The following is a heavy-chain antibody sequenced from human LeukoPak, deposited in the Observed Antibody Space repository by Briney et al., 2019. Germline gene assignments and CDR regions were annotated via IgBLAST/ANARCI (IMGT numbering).Heavy chain of an antibody. CDR1: GGSISSTNW. CDR3: ARLGSGSLDY. V-gene: IGHV4-4*02. J-gene: IGHJ4*02. D-gene: IGHD3-10*01. Sequence: SGTLSLTCAVSGGSISSTNWWSWVRQPPGQGLEWIGEIYRSGTTNYKPSLKSRVTISLGKSRNHFSLKLTSVTAADTAVYYCARLGSGSLDYWGQGTLVTVSS. CDR2: IYRSGTT.